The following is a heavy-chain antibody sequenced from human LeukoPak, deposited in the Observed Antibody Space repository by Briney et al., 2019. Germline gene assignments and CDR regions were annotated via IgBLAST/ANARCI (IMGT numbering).Heavy chain of an antibody. CDR2: IYTTGST. CDR3: ARGIAAAGAHGWFDP. D-gene: IGHD6-13*01. Sequence: SETLSLTCTVSGASISSYYWNWIRQPAGKGLEWIGRIYTTGSTNYNPSLKSRVTMSVGTSKNQFSLKLSSVTAADTAVYYCARGIAAAGAHGWFDPWGQGTLVTVSS. CDR1: GASISSYY. J-gene: IGHJ5*02. V-gene: IGHV4-4*07.